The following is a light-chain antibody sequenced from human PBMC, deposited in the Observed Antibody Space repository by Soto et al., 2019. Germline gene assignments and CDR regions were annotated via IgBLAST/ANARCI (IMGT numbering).Light chain of an antibody. J-gene: IGKJ2*01. V-gene: IGKV1-39*01. CDR2: AAS. CDR1: QNISSY. CDR3: QQTYSTPRT. Sequence: DIQMTQSPSSLFASVGDRVTISCRASQNISSYLNWYQQKPGKGPNLLIYAASSLQSGVPSRFSGSGSGTDFTLTISSLQPEDFATYYCQQTYSTPRTFGQGTNLEI.